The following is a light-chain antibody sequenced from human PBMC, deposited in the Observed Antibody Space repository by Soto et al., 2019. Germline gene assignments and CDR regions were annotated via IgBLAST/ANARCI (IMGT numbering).Light chain of an antibody. CDR3: QQYGTSRA. Sequence: EIVLTQFPGTLSLSPGERATLSCRASQSVSSSHLAWYQQKPGQAPRLLIYGVSSRATGIPDRFGGSGSGTDFTLAISRMEPEDFAVYYCQQYGTSRAFGQRTKGEIK. J-gene: IGKJ1*01. CDR1: QSVSSSH. V-gene: IGKV3-20*01. CDR2: GVS.